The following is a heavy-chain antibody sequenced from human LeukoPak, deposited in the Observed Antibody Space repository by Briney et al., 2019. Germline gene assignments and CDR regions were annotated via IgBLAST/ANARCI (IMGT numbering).Heavy chain of an antibody. CDR2: INSGGSST. D-gene: IGHD6-13*01. V-gene: IGHV3-74*01. CDR3: ARVPDSSSWYRAFSDY. Sequence: PGGSLRLSCAASGFTFSSYWMHWVRQAPGKGLVWVSRINSGGSSTSYADSVKGRFTISRDNAKNSLYLQMNSLRAEDTAVYYCARVPDSSSWYRAFSDYWGQGTLVTVSS. CDR1: GFTFSSYW. J-gene: IGHJ4*02.